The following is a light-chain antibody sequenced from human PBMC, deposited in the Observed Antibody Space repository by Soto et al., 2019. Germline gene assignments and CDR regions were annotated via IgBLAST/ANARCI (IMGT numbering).Light chain of an antibody. J-gene: IGLJ2*01. CDR1: SSDVGGYNY. CDR3: SSYTSSSTLPVV. V-gene: IGLV2-14*01. CDR2: DVS. Sequence: QSALTQPASVSGSPGQSITISCTGSSSDVGGYNYVSWYQQHPGKAPKLMIYDVSNRPSGVSNRFSGSKSGNTASLTISGLQAKDEADYYCSSYTSSSTLPVVFGGGTKLTVL.